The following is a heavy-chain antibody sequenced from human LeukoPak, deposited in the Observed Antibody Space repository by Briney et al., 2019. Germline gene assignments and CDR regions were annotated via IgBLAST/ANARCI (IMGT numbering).Heavy chain of an antibody. Sequence: GGSLRLSCAASGFTFSSYEMHWVRQAPGKGLEWVSYISSGGTTIYYADSVKGRFTISRDNSKNTLYLQMNSLRAEDTAVYYCARDLDSRYTAMFFGYWGQGPLVTVSS. V-gene: IGHV3-48*03. CDR1: GFTFSSYE. CDR3: ARDLDSRYTAMFFGY. J-gene: IGHJ4*02. D-gene: IGHD5-18*01. CDR2: ISSGGTTI.